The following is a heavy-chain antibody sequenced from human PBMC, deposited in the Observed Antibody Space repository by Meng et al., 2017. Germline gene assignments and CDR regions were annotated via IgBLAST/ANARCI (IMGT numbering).Heavy chain of an antibody. CDR1: GYTFTSYG. Sequence: QVQLVQSGAEVKKPGASVKVSCTASGYTFTSYGISWVRQAPGQGLEWMGWISAYNGNTNYAQKFLGRVTLTTDTSTNTGYMELRSLTSDDTAVYYCATRGNPYLDCWGQGTLVTVSS. CDR2: ISAYNGNT. V-gene: IGHV1-18*01. CDR3: ATRGNPYLDC. J-gene: IGHJ4*02.